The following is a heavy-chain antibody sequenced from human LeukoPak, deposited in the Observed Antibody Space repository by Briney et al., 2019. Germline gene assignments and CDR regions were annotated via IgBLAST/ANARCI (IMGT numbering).Heavy chain of an antibody. J-gene: IGHJ5*02. D-gene: IGHD3-22*01. V-gene: IGHV3-23*01. Sequence: GGSLRLSCAASGFTFSNSAMSWVRQAPGKGLEWVSAISGSGASRYCADAVKGRFTISRDNAKNSLYLQMNSLRDEDTAVYYCARGGYYYDSSGYRNWFDPWGQGTLVTVSS. CDR1: GFTFSNSA. CDR2: ISGSGASR. CDR3: ARGGYYYDSSGYRNWFDP.